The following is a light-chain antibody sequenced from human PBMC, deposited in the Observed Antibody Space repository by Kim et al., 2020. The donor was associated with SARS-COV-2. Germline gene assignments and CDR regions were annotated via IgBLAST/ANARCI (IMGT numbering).Light chain of an antibody. CDR1: QSVSSN. Sequence: GSPGDRATLSCRASQSVSSNVAWYQQKPGQAPRLLIDGASTRATGIPARFSGSGSGTEFTLTISSLQSEDFAVYYCQQYNNWPQTFGQGTKVDIK. CDR3: QQYNNWPQT. CDR2: GAS. J-gene: IGKJ1*01. V-gene: IGKV3-15*01.